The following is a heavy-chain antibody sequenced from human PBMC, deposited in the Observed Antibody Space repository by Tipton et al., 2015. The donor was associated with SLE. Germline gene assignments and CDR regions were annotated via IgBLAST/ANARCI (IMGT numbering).Heavy chain of an antibody. CDR1: GGSLTHYY. CDR3: ARVLTGTSTFDY. Sequence: TLSLTCTVSGGSLTHYYWNWIRQSPGKGLEWIGYMSYSGSTNYNPSLKSRVTMSLDTSKNQFSLRLNSVAAADTAVYYCARVLTGTSTFDYWGQGTLVTVSS. J-gene: IGHJ4*02. CDR2: MSYSGST. V-gene: IGHV4-59*01. D-gene: IGHD1-7*01.